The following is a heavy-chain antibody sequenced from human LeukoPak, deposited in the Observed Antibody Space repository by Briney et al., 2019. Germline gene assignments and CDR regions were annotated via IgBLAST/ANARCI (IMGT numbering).Heavy chain of an antibody. V-gene: IGHV1-8*01. Sequence: ASVKVSCKASGYTFTIYDINWVRQATGQGLEWMGWMNPNSGNTGYAQKFQGRVTMTRNTSISTAYMELSSLRSEDTAVYYCARGCLRYCSSTSCYASRCYYGMDVWGQGATVTVSS. D-gene: IGHD2-2*01. CDR1: GYTFTIYD. CDR2: MNPNSGNT. J-gene: IGHJ6*02. CDR3: ARGCLRYCSSTSCYASRCYYGMDV.